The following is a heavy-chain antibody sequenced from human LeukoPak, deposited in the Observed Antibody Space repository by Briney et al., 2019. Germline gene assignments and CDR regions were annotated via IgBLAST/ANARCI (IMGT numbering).Heavy chain of an antibody. Sequence: SVKVSCKASGGTFSSYAISWVRQAPGQGLEWMGGIIPIFGTANYAQKFQGRVTITADESTSTAYMELSSLRSEDTAVYYCARDRDYYDSSGPRRYNWFDPWGQGILVTVSS. J-gene: IGHJ5*02. CDR3: ARDRDYYDSSGPRRYNWFDP. D-gene: IGHD3-22*01. CDR2: IIPIFGTA. CDR1: GGTFSSYA. V-gene: IGHV1-69*13.